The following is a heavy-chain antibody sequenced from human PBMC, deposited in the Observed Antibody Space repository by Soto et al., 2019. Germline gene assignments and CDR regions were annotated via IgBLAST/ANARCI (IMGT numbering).Heavy chain of an antibody. Sequence: GASASVSCTASGSTFSSSAISCVRQAPEQGLAWLGGIIPIFGTANYAQKFQGRVTITADKSTSTAHMELSSLRSEDTAVYYCARGRHCSGGSCYSIGYYYGMDVWGQGTTVTVSS. V-gene: IGHV1-69*06. CDR2: IIPIFGTA. J-gene: IGHJ6*02. CDR1: GSTFSSSA. CDR3: ARGRHCSGGSCYSIGYYYGMDV. D-gene: IGHD2-15*01.